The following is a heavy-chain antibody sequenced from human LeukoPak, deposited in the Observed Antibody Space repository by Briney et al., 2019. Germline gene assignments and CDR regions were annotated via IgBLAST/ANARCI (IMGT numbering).Heavy chain of an antibody. Sequence: SETLSLTCTVSGGSISGSISGTYWSWVRQPAGKGLEWIGRIHSSGSTKYNPSLKGRVTVSVDTSKNQLFLRLTSVTAADTALYYCARGSQNYYNPFDNWGQGTLVTVSS. J-gene: IGHJ4*02. CDR2: IHSSGST. D-gene: IGHD3-10*01. CDR1: GGSISGSISGTY. V-gene: IGHV4-4*07. CDR3: ARGSQNYYNPFDN.